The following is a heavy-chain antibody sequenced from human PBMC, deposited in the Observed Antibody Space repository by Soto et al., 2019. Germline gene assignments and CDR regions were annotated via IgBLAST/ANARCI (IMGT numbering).Heavy chain of an antibody. Sequence: QVQLQESGPGLVKPSETLSLTCTVSGGSISSYYWSWIRQPPGKGLEWIGYIYYSGSTNYNPSLKSRVTISVDTSKNQFSLKLSSVTAADTAVYYCARQDGRFLEWSDSYYYYMDVWGKGTTVTVSS. CDR2: IYYSGST. CDR3: ARQDGRFLEWSDSYYYYMDV. D-gene: IGHD3-3*01. V-gene: IGHV4-59*08. J-gene: IGHJ6*03. CDR1: GGSISSYY.